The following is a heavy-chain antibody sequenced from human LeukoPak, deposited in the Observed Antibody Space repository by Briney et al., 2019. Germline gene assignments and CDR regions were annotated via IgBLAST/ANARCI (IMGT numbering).Heavy chain of an antibody. V-gene: IGHV1-2*02. CDR1: GYTFTGYY. Sequence: GASVKVSCKASGYTFTGYYMHWVRQAPGQGLEWMGWINPNSGGTNYAQKFQGRVTMTRDTSISTAYMELSRLRSDDTAVYYCARDKATGGTFYYYYMDVWGKGTTVTLSS. J-gene: IGHJ6*03. D-gene: IGHD1-1*01. CDR3: ARDKATGGTFYYYYMDV. CDR2: INPNSGGT.